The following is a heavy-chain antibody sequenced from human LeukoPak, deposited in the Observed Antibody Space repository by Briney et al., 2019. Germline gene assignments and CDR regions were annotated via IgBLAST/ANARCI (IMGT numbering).Heavy chain of an antibody. CDR1: GYSISTGYR. J-gene: IGHJ4*02. Sequence: SETLSLTCAVSGYSISTGYRWGWIRQSPGTGLEWIGSIYHSGNTYYNPSLKSRVTISVDTSMNQFSLKVTSVTAADTAVYARTRYCSGATCYSPKLFDSWGQGTLVTVSS. D-gene: IGHD2-15*01. CDR2: IYHSGNT. V-gene: IGHV4-38-2*01. CDR3: TRYCSGATCYSPKLFDS.